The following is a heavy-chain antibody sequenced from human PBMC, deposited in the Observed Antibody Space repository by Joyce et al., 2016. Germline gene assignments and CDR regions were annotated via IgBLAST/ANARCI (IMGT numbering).Heavy chain of an antibody. V-gene: IGHV4-61*08. Sequence: VQLQESGPGLVKPSETLSLTCSVSGAAVSRDDYYWNWIRQPPGKGLEWIWYIYYNGSTNYSPSLKGRVTISIDTSKNQFSLKMSSVTAADTAVYYCATLGTIGADWFDPWGQGTLVSVSS. CDR2: IYYNGST. J-gene: IGHJ5*02. D-gene: IGHD1/OR15-1a*01. CDR3: ATLGTIGADWFDP. CDR1: GAAVSRDDYY.